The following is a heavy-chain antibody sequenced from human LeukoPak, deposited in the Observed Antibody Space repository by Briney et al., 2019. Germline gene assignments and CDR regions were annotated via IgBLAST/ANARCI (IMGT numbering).Heavy chain of an antibody. CDR3: ARGRPAAGQDFFDY. Sequence: SETLYLTCNVSGGSISSYYWNWIRQPPGKGLEWIGYMHYSGSTNYNPSLKNRVTVSVDTSKNQFSLKLSSVTAADTAVYYCARGRPAAGQDFFDYWGQGTLVTVSS. CDR1: GGSISSYY. J-gene: IGHJ4*02. CDR2: MHYSGST. V-gene: IGHV4-59*01. D-gene: IGHD6-13*01.